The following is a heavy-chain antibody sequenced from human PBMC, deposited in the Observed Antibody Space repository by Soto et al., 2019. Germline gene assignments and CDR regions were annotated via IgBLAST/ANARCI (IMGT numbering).Heavy chain of an antibody. J-gene: IGHJ4*02. CDR3: ARAEGIALNFDY. Sequence: SQTLPCTCAVSAYPISSGYYWGWTRQPRGKGLESIGSTYHSGSTYYNPSLKSRVTISVDTSKNQFSLKLSSVTAADTAVYYCARAEGIALNFDYWGQGTLVTVSS. V-gene: IGHV4-38-2*01. CDR1: AYPISSGYY. D-gene: IGHD2-15*01. CDR2: TYHSGST.